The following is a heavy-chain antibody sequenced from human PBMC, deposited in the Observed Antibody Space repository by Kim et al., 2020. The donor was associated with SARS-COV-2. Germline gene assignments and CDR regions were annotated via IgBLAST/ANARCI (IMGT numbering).Heavy chain of an antibody. J-gene: IGHJ6*02. CDR2: ISSSSSTI. CDR3: ARDLAETLGDYDILTGTRPAGLYYYYCGMDV. CDR1: GFTFSSYS. Sequence: GGSLRLSCAASGFTFSSYSMNWVRQAPGKGLEWVSYISSSSSTIYYADSVKGRFTISRDNAKNSLYLQMNSLRAEDTAVYYCARDLAETLGDYDILTGTRPAGLYYYYCGMDVWGQGTTVTVSS. D-gene: IGHD3-9*01. V-gene: IGHV3-48*04.